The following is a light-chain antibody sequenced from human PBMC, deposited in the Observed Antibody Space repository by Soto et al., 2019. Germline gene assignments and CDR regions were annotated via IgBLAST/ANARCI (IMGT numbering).Light chain of an antibody. CDR1: SSNIGTNY. CDR2: DNN. J-gene: IGLJ2*01. CDR3: VTWDDSLNVLV. Sequence: QSVLTQPPSVSAAPGQKVTISCSGGSSNIGTNYVSWYQHFPGTAPQLLIYDNNKRPSGIPDRFSGSKSGTSATLGITGLQTGDEADYYCVTWDDSLNVLVFGGGTKLTVL. V-gene: IGLV1-51*01.